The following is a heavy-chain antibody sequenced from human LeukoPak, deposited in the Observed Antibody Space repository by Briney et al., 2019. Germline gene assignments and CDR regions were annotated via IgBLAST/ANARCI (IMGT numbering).Heavy chain of an antibody. Sequence: SVKVSXKASGGTFSSYAISWVRQAPGQGLEWMGGIIPIFGTANYAQKFQGRVTITADESTSTAYMELSSLRSEDTAVYYCARGTLVGATLGGNVYWGQGTLVTVSS. J-gene: IGHJ4*02. V-gene: IGHV1-69*13. D-gene: IGHD1-26*01. CDR1: GGTFSSYA. CDR2: IIPIFGTA. CDR3: ARGTLVGATLGGNVY.